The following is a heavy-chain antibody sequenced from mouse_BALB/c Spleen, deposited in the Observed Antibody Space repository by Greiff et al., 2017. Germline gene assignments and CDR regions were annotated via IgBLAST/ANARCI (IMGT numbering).Heavy chain of an antibody. CDR2: ISSGSSTI. J-gene: IGHJ4*01. V-gene: IGHV5-17*02. Sequence: EVKLMESGGGLVQPGGSRKLSCAASGFTFSSFGMHWVRQAPEKGLEWVAYISSGSSTIYYADTVKGRFTISRDNPKNTLFLQMTSLRSEDTAMYYCARSGRYGAMDYWGQGTSVTVSS. D-gene: IGHD2-14*01. CDR1: GFTFSSFG. CDR3: ARSGRYGAMDY.